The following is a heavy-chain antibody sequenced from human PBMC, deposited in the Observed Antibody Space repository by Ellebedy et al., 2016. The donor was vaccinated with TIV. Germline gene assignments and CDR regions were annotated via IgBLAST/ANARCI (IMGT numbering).Heavy chain of an antibody. CDR3: AREVWYPAS. Sequence: GESLKISCAASGFTFSTYWMHWVRQAPGKGLMWVSRINTDGSSTGYADSAKGRFTISRDNAKNTLYLQMNGLRAEDTAVYYCAREVWYPASWGQGTLVTVSS. CDR1: GFTFSTYW. V-gene: IGHV3-74*01. CDR2: INTDGSST. J-gene: IGHJ4*02. D-gene: IGHD6-13*01.